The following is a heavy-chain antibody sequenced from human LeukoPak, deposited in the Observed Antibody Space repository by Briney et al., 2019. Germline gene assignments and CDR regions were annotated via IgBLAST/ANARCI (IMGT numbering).Heavy chain of an antibody. J-gene: IGHJ4*02. D-gene: IGHD5-18*01. CDR1: GFTFSDYN. CDR3: AKDGGGYSYGYVDN. V-gene: IGHV3-21*01. Sequence: GGSLRLSCAATGFTFSDYNMNWVRQAPGKGLEWVSSISSDSSYIYYADSVRGRFTISRDNAKNSLYLQINSLRAKDTAVYYCAKDGGGYSYGYVDNWGQGTLVTVSS. CDR2: ISSDSSYI.